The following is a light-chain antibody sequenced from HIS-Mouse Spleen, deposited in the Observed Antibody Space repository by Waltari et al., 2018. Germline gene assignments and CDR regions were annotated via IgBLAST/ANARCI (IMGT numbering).Light chain of an antibody. CDR1: QSVLYSSNNKNY. CDR2: WAS. J-gene: IGKJ5*01. V-gene: IGKV4-1*01. CDR3: QQYYSTPIT. Sequence: DIVMTQSPDSLAVSLGERATINCKSSQSVLYSSNNKNYLAWYQQKPGQPPNLLIYWASPRESGVPDRFSGSGSGTDFTLTISSLQAEDVAVYYCQQYYSTPITFGQGTRLEI.